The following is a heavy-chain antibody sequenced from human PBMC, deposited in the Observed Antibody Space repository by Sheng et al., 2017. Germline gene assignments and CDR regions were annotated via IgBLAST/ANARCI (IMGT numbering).Heavy chain of an antibody. V-gene: IGHV1-69*13. J-gene: IGHJ4*02. D-gene: IGHD6-19*01. CDR2: INPIFGTA. CDR3: ARDNGAVASDFDH. CDR1: GGTFNSYG. Sequence: QGQLVQSGAEMKRPGSSVKVSCKASGGTFNSYGVSWVRQAPGQGLEWMGGINPIFGTAHYAQKFQGRLTITADKSTSTVYMELSSLRSEDTAMYYCARDNGAVASDFDHWGQGTLVTVSS.